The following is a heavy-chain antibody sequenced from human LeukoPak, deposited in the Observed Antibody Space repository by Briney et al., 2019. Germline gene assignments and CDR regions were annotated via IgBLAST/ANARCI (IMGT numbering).Heavy chain of an antibody. CDR2: IRSKTNNYAT. V-gene: IGHV3-73*01. D-gene: IGHD3-10*01. J-gene: IGHJ4*02. CDR1: GFTFSGSA. CDR3: TRLRGEKASGDY. Sequence: GGSLRLSCAASGFTFSGSAMHWVRQASGKGLEWVGRIRSKTNNYATEYAVSVEGRFTISRDDSKNTVYLQMNSLKTEDTAVYYCTRLRGEKASGDYWGQGTLVTVSS.